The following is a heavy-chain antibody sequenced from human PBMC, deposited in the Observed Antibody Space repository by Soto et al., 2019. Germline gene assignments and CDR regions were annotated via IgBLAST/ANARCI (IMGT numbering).Heavy chain of an antibody. J-gene: IGHJ4*02. D-gene: IGHD6-13*01. CDR1: GFTFNTYS. Sequence: EVQLVESGGGLVQPGGSLRLSCAASGFTFNTYSMNWVRQAPGKGLEWLSYISSSSSTIYYADSVKGRFTISRDNAKNSLYLQMNSLRDEDTAVYYCASPHRSSSWAYDFDYWGQGTLVTVSS. V-gene: IGHV3-48*02. CDR2: ISSSSSTI. CDR3: ASPHRSSSWAYDFDY.